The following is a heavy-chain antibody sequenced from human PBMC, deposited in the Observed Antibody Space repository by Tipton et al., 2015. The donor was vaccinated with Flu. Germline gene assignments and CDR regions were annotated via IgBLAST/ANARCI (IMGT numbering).Heavy chain of an antibody. CDR3: SKDSSDYGDYVNDY. V-gene: IGHV3-30*18. CDR1: GFTFSSYG. CDR2: ITYDGSNK. Sequence: SLRLSCAVTGFTFSSYGMHWVRQAPGKGLEWVAVITYDGSNKYYADSVKGRFTISRDNSKNMLYLQMNSLRAEDTAVYYCSKDSSDYGDYVNDYWDQGTLVAVSA. J-gene: IGHJ4*02. D-gene: IGHD4-17*01.